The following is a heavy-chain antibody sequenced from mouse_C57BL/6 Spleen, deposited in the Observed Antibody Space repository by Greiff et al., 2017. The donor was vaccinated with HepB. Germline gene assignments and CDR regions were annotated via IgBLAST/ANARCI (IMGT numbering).Heavy chain of an antibody. V-gene: IGHV1-80*01. CDR1: GYAFSSYW. CDR3: ARQPAQNYAMDY. CDR2: IYPGDGDT. Sequence: QVQLKESGAELVKPGASVKISCKASGYAFSSYWMNWVKQRPGKGLEWIGQIYPGDGDTNYNGKFKGKATLTADKSSSTAYMQLSSLTSEDSAVYFCARQPAQNYAMDYWGQGTSVTVSS. J-gene: IGHJ4*01.